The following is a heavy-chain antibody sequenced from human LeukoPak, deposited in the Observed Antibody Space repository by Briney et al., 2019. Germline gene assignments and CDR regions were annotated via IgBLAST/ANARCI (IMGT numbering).Heavy chain of an antibody. CDR3: AKVGLDCGGDCYVFDY. D-gene: IGHD2-21*02. V-gene: IGHV3-23*01. Sequence: PGGSLRLSCAAAGFTFSSYAMSWVRQAPGKGLEWVSAISGSGGSTYYADSVKGRFTISRDNSKNTLYLQMNSLRAEDTAVYYCAKVGLDCGGDCYVFDYWGQGTLVTVSS. CDR1: GFTFSSYA. CDR2: ISGSGGST. J-gene: IGHJ4*02.